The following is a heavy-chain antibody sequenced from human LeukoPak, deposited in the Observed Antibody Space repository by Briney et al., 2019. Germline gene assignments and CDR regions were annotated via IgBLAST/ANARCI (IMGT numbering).Heavy chain of an antibody. V-gene: IGHV3-23*01. CDR3: AKRSPRDIVVVPAALGYGMDV. CDR1: GFTFSSYA. J-gene: IGHJ6*02. D-gene: IGHD2-2*01. Sequence: GGSLRLSCVASGFTFSSYAMSWVRQAPGKGLEWVSAISGSGGSTYYADSVKGRFTISRDNSKNTLYLRMNSLRAEDTAVYYCAKRSPRDIVVVPAALGYGMDVWGQGTTVTVSS. CDR2: ISGSGGST.